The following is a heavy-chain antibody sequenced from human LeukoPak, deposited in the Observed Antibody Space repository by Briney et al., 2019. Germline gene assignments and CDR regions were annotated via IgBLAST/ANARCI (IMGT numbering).Heavy chain of an antibody. Sequence: SETLSLTCTVSGGSISSGSYYWSWIRQPAGKGLEWIGRIYTSGSTNYNPSLKSRVTISVDTSKNQFSLKLSSVTAADTAVYYCAREYSSSSQRCWFDPWGQGTLVTVSS. CDR1: GGSISSGSYY. J-gene: IGHJ5*02. CDR3: AREYSSSSQRCWFDP. CDR2: IYTSGST. V-gene: IGHV4-61*02. D-gene: IGHD6-6*01.